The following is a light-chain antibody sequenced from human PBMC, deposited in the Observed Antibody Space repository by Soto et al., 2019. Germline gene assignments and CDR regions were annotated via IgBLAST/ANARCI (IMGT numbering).Light chain of an antibody. Sequence: EIVLTQSPATLSLSPGERATLSCRASESVSTFLAWYQQKPGQAPRLLIYGASLRATGVPDRFSGSGSGTDFTLTITRLEPDDSAVYYCQQHGISHITFGQGTRLEIK. CDR2: GAS. J-gene: IGKJ5*01. CDR1: ESVSTF. V-gene: IGKV3-20*01. CDR3: QQHGISHIT.